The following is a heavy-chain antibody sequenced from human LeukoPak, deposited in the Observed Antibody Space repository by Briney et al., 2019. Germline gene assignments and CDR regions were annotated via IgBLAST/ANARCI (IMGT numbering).Heavy chain of an antibody. Sequence: SGGSLRLSCAASGFTFSSYSMNWVRQAPGKGLEWVSSISSSSSNYIYYADSVKGRFTVSRDNSRNSLYLQMNSLRTEDSALYYCVRDVYVPIDPWGQGTLVTVSS. CDR1: GFTFSSYS. D-gene: IGHD5/OR15-5a*01. J-gene: IGHJ5*02. CDR2: ISSSSSNYI. CDR3: VRDVYVPIDP. V-gene: IGHV3-21*04.